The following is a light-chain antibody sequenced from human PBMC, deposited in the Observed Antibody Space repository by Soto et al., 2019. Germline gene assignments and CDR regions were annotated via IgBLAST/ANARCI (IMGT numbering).Light chain of an antibody. CDR1: QSVTSSH. J-gene: IGKJ2*01. CDR3: QDFGSLPYT. Sequence: ELVLTQSPGTLSLSPGEGATLSCRASQSVTSSHLAWYQQKPGQAPRLLIYAASTRATGVPDRFSGSGSGTGFTLTISRLEPEDFAVFYCQDFGSLPYTFGQGTKLQI. CDR2: AAS. V-gene: IGKV3-20*01.